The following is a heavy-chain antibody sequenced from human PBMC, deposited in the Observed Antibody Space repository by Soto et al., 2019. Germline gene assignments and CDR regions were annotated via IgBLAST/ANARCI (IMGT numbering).Heavy chain of an antibody. D-gene: IGHD6-13*01. CDR1: GGSISSSNYY. CDR3: ARLRSGPDNRWYWAFDY. Sequence: QLQLQESGPGLVKPSETLSLTCSVSGGSISSSNYYWGWIRQPPGKGLESIGSIYYRWSTYYKPSLKSRVTIPADTSKNQFSLKLSSVTAADTAVYFCARLRSGPDNRWYWAFDYWGQGTLVTVSS. CDR2: IYYRWST. J-gene: IGHJ4*02. V-gene: IGHV4-39*01.